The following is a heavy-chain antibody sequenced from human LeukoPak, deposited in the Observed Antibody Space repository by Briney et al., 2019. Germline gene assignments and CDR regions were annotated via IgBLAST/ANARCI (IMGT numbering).Heavy chain of an antibody. J-gene: IGHJ4*02. Sequence: KSSETLSLTCAVYGGSFSGYYWSWIRQPPGKRLEWIGEINHSGSTNYNPSLKSRVTISVDTSKNQFSLKLSSVTAADTAVYYCARVRDSVYYFDYWGQGTLVTVSS. CDR2: INHSGST. CDR3: ARVRDSVYYFDY. V-gene: IGHV4-34*01. D-gene: IGHD3-10*01. CDR1: GGSFSGYY.